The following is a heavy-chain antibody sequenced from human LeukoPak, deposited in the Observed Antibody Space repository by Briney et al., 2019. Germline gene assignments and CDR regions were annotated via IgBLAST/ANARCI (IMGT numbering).Heavy chain of an antibody. V-gene: IGHV3-7*01. D-gene: IGHD4-17*01. J-gene: IGHJ4*02. CDR1: RFIFSNHW. Sequence: PGGSLRLSCAASRFIFSNHWMTWVRQAPGKGLEWVAMINQDGSDKYYADSVKGRFTISRDNAKNSLDLQMNSLRVDDTAVYYCARGATYGVGDYWGQGTLVTVSS. CDR3: ARGATYGVGDY. CDR2: INQDGSDK.